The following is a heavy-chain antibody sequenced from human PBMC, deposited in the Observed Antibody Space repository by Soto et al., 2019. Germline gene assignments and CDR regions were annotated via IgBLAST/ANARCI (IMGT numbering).Heavy chain of an antibody. CDR1: GYTFTTYD. J-gene: IGHJ4*02. V-gene: IGHV1-8*01. Sequence: GASVKVSCKASGYTFTTYDINWVRQSTGQGLEWMGWMNPNSGNTAYAHNFQGRVTMSRSTSISTAYMELSSLRSEDTAVYYCVRGGSSSSAGSDNWGQGTLVTVSS. D-gene: IGHD6-6*01. CDR3: VRGGSSSSAGSDN. CDR2: MNPNSGNT.